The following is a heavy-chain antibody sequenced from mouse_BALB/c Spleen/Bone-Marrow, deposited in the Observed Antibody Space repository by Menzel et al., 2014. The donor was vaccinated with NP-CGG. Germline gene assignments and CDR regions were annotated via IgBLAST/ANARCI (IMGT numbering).Heavy chain of an antibody. D-gene: IGHD2-4*01. CDR3: ARDYYDKGRFPH. CDR1: GYTFTSYW. V-gene: IGHV1S81*02. J-gene: IGHJ3*01. Sequence: VQLQQSGAELVKPGASVKLSCKASGYTFTSYWMHWVRQRPGQGLEWIGEINPSNGRTNYNEKFKSRATLTVDKSSSTAYMQLNSLTSEDSAVYYCARDYYDKGRFPHWGQVDSGHCLC. CDR2: INPSNGRT.